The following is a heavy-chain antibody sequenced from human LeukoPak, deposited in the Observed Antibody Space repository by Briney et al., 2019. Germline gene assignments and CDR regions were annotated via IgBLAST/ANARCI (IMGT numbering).Heavy chain of an antibody. D-gene: IGHD3-10*01. CDR1: GYTFTSYG. J-gene: IGHJ3*02. Sequence: GASVKVSCKASGYTFTSYGISWVRQAPGQGLEWMGWISAYNGNTNYAQKLQGRVAMTTDTSTSTAYMELRSLRSDDTAVYYCARDTGRITMVRGAFDAFDIWGQGTMVTVSA. V-gene: IGHV1-18*01. CDR2: ISAYNGNT. CDR3: ARDTGRITMVRGAFDAFDI.